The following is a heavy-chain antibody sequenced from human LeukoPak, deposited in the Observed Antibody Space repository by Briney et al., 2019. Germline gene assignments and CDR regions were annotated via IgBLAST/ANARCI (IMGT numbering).Heavy chain of an antibody. D-gene: IGHD5-12*01. V-gene: IGHV1-69*05. J-gene: IGHJ4*02. CDR1: GGTFSRYA. Sequence: SVNVSCKASGGTFSRYAISWVRQAPGQGLEWMGGIIPIFGTANYAQKFQGRVTITTDESTSTAYMELSSLRSEDTAVYYCARDSGYDYTDYYFDYWGQVTLVTVSS. CDR3: ARDSGYDYTDYYFDY. CDR2: IIPIFGTA.